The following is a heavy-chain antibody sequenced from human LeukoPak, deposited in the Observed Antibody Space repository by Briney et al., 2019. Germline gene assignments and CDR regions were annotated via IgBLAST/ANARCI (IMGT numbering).Heavy chain of an antibody. CDR1: GFTFSSYS. Sequence: GGSLRLSCAASGFTFSSYSMNWVRQAPGKGLEWVSSISSSSSYIYYADSVKGRFTISRDNAKNSLYPQMNSLRAEDTAVYYCARAPPPGIAVYWGQGTLVTVSS. D-gene: IGHD6-19*01. J-gene: IGHJ4*02. CDR3: ARAPPPGIAVY. V-gene: IGHV3-21*01. CDR2: ISSSSSYI.